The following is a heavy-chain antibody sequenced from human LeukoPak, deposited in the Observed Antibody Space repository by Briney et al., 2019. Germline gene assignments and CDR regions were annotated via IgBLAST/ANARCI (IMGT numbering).Heavy chain of an antibody. CDR3: ARDDREVAWELHWFDP. V-gene: IGHV1-18*01. CDR2: INPNSGGT. D-gene: IGHD1-26*01. Sequence: GASVKVSCKASGYTFTSYDINWVRQATGQGLEWMGWINPNSGGTNYAQKLQGRVTMTTDTSTSTAYMELRSLRSDDTAVYYCARDDREVAWELHWFDPWGQGTLVTVSS. CDR1: GYTFTSYD. J-gene: IGHJ5*02.